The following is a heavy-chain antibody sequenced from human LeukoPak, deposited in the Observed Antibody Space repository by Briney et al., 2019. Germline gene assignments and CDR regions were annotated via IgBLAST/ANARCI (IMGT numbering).Heavy chain of an antibody. CDR3: ARYQLLQYYYYGMGV. D-gene: IGHD2-2*01. V-gene: IGHV4-34*01. CDR2: INHSGST. CDR1: GGSFSGYY. Sequence: ETLSLTCAVYGGSFSGYYWTWIRQPPGKGLEWIGEINHSGSTNYNPSLKSRVTISVDTSKNQFSLKLSSVTAADTAMYYCARYQLLQYYYYGMGVWGQGTTVTVSS. J-gene: IGHJ6*02.